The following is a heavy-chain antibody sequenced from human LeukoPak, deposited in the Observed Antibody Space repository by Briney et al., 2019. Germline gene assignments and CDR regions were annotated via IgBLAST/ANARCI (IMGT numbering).Heavy chain of an antibody. CDR3: ARGWGSFEN. D-gene: IGHD7-27*01. CDR1: GFSVSTDY. CDR2: LYSGGNT. J-gene: IGHJ4*02. Sequence: GGSLRLSCAASGFSVSTDYMTWVRHAPGKGLEWVSTLYSGGNTYSADSVKGRFTISRDNSKNTLYLEMNSLRAEDTAVYYCARGWGSFENWGQGTLVAVSS. V-gene: IGHV3-53*01.